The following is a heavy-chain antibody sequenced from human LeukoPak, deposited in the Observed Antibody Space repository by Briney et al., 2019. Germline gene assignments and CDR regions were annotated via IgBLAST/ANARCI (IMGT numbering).Heavy chain of an antibody. V-gene: IGHV3-23*01. J-gene: IGHJ4*02. CDR3: ARHGSDPTSAIYYFDS. Sequence: GGSLRLSCAASGFTFSSYAMSWVRQAPGKGLEWVSVISGSGGSTSYADSVKGRFTISRDNSKNTLYLQMNSLRAEDTALYYCARHGSDPTSAIYYFDSWGQGTLVTVSS. CDR2: ISGSGGST. D-gene: IGHD2-15*01. CDR1: GFTFSSYA.